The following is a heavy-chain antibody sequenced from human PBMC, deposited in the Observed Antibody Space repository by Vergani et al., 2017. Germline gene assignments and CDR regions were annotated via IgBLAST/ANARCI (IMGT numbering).Heavy chain of an antibody. Sequence: EVQLVESGGGLVQPGRSLRLSCAASGFTFDDYAMHWVRQAPGKGLEWVSLISWDGGSTYYADSVKGRFTISRDNSKNSLYLQMNSLRTEDTALYYCAKDSVLPAAIDWYFDLWGRGTLVTVSS. CDR3: AKDSVLPAAIDWYFDL. J-gene: IGHJ2*01. D-gene: IGHD2-2*01. CDR2: ISWDGGST. CDR1: GFTFDDYA. V-gene: IGHV3-43*02.